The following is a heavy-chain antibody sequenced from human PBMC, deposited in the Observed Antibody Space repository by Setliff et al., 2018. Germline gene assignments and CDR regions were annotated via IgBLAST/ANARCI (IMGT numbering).Heavy chain of an antibody. J-gene: IGHJ6*02. Sequence: GGSLRLSCAASGSTFSRYWMSWVRQAPGKGLEWVANIKQDGSEKYYVDSVKGRFTISRDSAKNSLYLQMNSLRAEDTAVYYCARDHVYGSQYYYYYYGMDVWGQGTTVTVSS. V-gene: IGHV3-7*01. CDR1: GSTFSRYW. CDR2: IKQDGSEK. D-gene: IGHD3-10*01. CDR3: ARDHVYGSQYYYYYYGMDV.